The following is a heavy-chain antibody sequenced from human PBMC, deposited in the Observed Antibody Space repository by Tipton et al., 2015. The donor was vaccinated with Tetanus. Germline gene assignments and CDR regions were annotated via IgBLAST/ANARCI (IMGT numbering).Heavy chain of an antibody. CDR1: GFTFSSYS. J-gene: IGHJ6*02. D-gene: IGHD3-22*01. CDR3: ARENYYYDSSGNYGMDV. CDR2: ISSSSSYI. Sequence: SLRLSCAASGFTFSSYSMNWVRQAPGKGLEWVSSISSSSSYIYYADSVKGRFTISRDNAKNSLYLQMNSLRAEDTAVYYCARENYYYDSSGNYGMDVWGQGTTVTVSS. V-gene: IGHV3-21*01.